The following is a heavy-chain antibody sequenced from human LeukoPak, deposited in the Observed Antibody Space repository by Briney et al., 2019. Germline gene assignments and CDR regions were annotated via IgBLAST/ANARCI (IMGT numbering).Heavy chain of an antibody. D-gene: IGHD3/OR15-3a*01. CDR2: TYYSGSS. CDR1: GGSISSYS. Sequence: PSETLSLTCTVSGGSISSYSWSWIWQPPGKGLEWIGYTYYSGSSYYNPSLKSRVSISVDTSKNQFSLKLSSVTAADTAVYYCARVVGPTHFDYWGQGTLVTVSS. J-gene: IGHJ4*02. CDR3: ARVVGPTHFDY. V-gene: IGHV4-59*12.